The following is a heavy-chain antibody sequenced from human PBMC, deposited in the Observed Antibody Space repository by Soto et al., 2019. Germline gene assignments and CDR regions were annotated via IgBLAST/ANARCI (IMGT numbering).Heavy chain of an antibody. CDR1: GGSFSGYY. V-gene: IGHV4-34*01. J-gene: IGHJ5*02. D-gene: IGHD6-13*01. Sequence: SETLSLTCAVYGGSFSGYYWSWIRQPPGKGLEWIGEISHSGSTNYNPSLKSRVTISVDTSKTQFSLKLSSVTAADTAVYYCARALAAAGNWFDPWGQGTLVTVSS. CDR3: ARALAAAGNWFDP. CDR2: ISHSGST.